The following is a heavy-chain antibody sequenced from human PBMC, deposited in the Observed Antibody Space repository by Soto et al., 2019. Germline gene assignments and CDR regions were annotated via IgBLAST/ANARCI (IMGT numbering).Heavy chain of an antibody. CDR3: ARFTYGGKRIYYFDY. CDR2: IYYSGST. J-gene: IGHJ4*02. Sequence: SETLSLTCTVSGGSISSGDYYWSWIRQPPGKGLEWIGYIYYSGSTYYNPSLKSRVTISVDTSKNQFSLKLSSVTAADTAVYYCARFTYGGKRIYYFDYWGQGTLVTVSS. V-gene: IGHV4-30-4*01. CDR1: GGSISSGDYY. D-gene: IGHD4-17*01.